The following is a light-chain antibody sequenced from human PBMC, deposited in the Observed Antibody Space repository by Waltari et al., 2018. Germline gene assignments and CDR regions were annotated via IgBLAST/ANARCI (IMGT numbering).Light chain of an antibody. Sequence: QSVLTQPPSASGTPGQRVTISCSGSSSNIGSNTVNWYQQLPGTAPKLLIYSNNQRPSGVPDRFSGSKSGTSASLAISGLQSEDEADYYCAAWDDSLNGPYYVIGTGTKVTVL. CDR2: SNN. V-gene: IGLV1-44*01. J-gene: IGLJ1*01. CDR1: SSNIGSNT. CDR3: AAWDDSLNGPYYV.